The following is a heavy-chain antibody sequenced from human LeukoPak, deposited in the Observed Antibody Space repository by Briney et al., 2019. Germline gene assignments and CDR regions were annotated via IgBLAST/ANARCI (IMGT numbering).Heavy chain of an antibody. D-gene: IGHD3-9*01. CDR2: IGDDVVST. CDR3: ARDSPLLTV. V-gene: IGHV3-23*01. Sequence: GGSLRLSCAASGFTFSSYAMSWVRQAPGKGLEWVSAIGDDVVSTYYAESVKGRCTISRDNSKNTLYLQLNSLRVEDTATYYCARDSPLLTVWGQGTLVTVSS. CDR1: GFTFSSYA. J-gene: IGHJ4*02.